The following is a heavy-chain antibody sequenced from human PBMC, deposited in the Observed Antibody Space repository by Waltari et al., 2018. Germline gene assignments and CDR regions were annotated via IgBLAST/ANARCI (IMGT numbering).Heavy chain of an antibody. CDR3: ARESGTLASYYYYYYYMDV. D-gene: IGHD6-25*01. V-gene: IGHV1-69*13. J-gene: IGHJ6*03. CDR2: IIPIFGTA. Sequence: QVQLVQSGAEVKKPGSSVKVSCKASGGTFSSYAISWVRQAPGQGLEWMGRIIPIFGTANYAQKFQGRVTITADKSTSTAYMELSSLRSEDTAVYYCARESGTLASYYYYYYYMDVWGKGTTVTISS. CDR1: GGTFSSYA.